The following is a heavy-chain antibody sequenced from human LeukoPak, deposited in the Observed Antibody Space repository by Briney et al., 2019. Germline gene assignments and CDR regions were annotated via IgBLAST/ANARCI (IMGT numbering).Heavy chain of an antibody. Sequence: GGSLRLSCAASGFTLSSYGMHWVRQAPGKGLEWVAFIRYDGSNKYYADSVKGRFTISRDNSKNTLYLQMNSLRAEDTAVYYCAKGSQLVLLHDYYMDVWGKGTTVTVSS. CDR3: AKGSQLVLLHDYYMDV. CDR1: GFTLSSYG. V-gene: IGHV3-30*02. J-gene: IGHJ6*03. CDR2: IRYDGSNK. D-gene: IGHD6-6*01.